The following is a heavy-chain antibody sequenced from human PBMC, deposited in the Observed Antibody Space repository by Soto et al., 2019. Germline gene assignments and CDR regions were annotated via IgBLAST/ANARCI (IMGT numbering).Heavy chain of an antibody. V-gene: IGHV3-23*01. Sequence: GGSLRLSCAASGFTFSSYAMSWVRQAPGKGLEWVSAISGSGGSTYYADSVKGRFTISRDNSKNTLYLQMNSLRAEDTAVYYCANLETLTIFGVAPVDYWGQGTLVTVSS. D-gene: IGHD3-3*01. CDR1: GFTFSSYA. CDR3: ANLETLTIFGVAPVDY. CDR2: ISGSGGST. J-gene: IGHJ4*02.